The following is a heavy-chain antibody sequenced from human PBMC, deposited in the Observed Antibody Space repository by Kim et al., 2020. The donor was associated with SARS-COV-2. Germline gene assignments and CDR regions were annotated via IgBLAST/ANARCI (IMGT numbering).Heavy chain of an antibody. D-gene: IGHD6-19*01. CDR3: AKDKAVDGTYYFDY. V-gene: IGHV3-23*01. Sequence: ADSVSGRFTSSRDNSKNTLYLQMNSLRAEDTAVYYCAKDKAVDGTYYFDYWGQGTLVTVSS. J-gene: IGHJ4*02.